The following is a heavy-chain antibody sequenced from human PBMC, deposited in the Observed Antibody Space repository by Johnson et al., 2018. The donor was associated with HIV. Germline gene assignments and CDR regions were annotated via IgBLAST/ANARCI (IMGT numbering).Heavy chain of an antibody. D-gene: IGHD3-3*01. J-gene: IGHJ3*02. CDR3: TTDQGYDGDAFDI. Sequence: VQLVESGGGLVQPGGSLRLSCAASGFTFSSYGMHWVRQAPGKGLQWVTSTSRGANSESYTDSVKGRFTISRDNSKNTLYLQMNSLKTEDTAVYYCTTDQGYDGDAFDIWGQGTMVTVSS. CDR2: TSRGANSE. V-gene: IGHV3-30*03. CDR1: GFTFSSYG.